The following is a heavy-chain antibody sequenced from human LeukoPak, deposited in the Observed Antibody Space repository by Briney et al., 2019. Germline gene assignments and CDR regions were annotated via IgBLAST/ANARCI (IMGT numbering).Heavy chain of an antibody. D-gene: IGHD6-19*01. J-gene: IGHJ4*02. CDR1: GFTFNTYA. V-gene: IGHV3-23*01. CDR3: AKSSSGWSGGGRYFDF. Sequence: GGSLRLSCVASGFTFNTYAMNWVRQAPEKGLEWVSTISSSGGSTYYADSVKGRFTISRDNSKNTLYLQMNSLRAEDTAVYYCAKSSSGWSGGGRYFDFWGQGTLVTVSS. CDR2: ISSSGGST.